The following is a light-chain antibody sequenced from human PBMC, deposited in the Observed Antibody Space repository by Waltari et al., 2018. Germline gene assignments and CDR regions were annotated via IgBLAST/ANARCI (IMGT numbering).Light chain of an antibody. V-gene: IGKV3-20*01. CDR2: GAS. J-gene: IGKJ4*01. CDR3: QQCGTSPLT. Sequence: EIVLTQSPGTLSLSPGERATLSCRASQSVSSSYLAWYQQNPGQAPRLLIYGASSRATGIPGRFSGSGSGTDFTLTISRLEPEDVAVYFCQQCGTSPLTFGGGTKVEIK. CDR1: QSVSSSY.